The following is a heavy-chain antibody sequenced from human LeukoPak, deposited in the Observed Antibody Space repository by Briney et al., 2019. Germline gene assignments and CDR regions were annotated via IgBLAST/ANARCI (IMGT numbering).Heavy chain of an antibody. CDR1: GFTFSSYS. V-gene: IGHV3-48*04. J-gene: IGHJ4*02. CDR2: ISSGSSTI. D-gene: IGHD6-19*01. CDR3: ARDPGPKQWLVRGTATEEKRPEVY. Sequence: GGSLRLSCAASGFTFSSYSMNWVRQAPGKGLEWVSYISSGSSTIYYADSVKGRFTISRDNAKNSLYLQMNSLRAEDTAVYYCARDPGPKQWLVRGTATEEKRPEVYWGQGTLVTVSS.